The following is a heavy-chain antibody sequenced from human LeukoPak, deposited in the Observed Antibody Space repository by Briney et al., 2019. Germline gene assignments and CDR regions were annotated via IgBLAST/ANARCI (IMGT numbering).Heavy chain of an antibody. CDR3: ARVRGASSSSWYFDY. Sequence: GGSLRLSCAAPGFTFSNYAMSWVRQAPGKGLEWVATIRYDGSYQWYAESVKGRFTISRDNSKNTLYLQMNSLRAEDTAVYYCARVRGASSSSWYFDYWGQGTLVTVSS. V-gene: IGHV3-33*08. J-gene: IGHJ4*02. CDR1: GFTFSNYA. CDR2: IRYDGSYQ. D-gene: IGHD6-13*01.